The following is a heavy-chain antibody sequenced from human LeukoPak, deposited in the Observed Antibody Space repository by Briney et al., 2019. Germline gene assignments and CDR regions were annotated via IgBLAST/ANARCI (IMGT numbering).Heavy chain of an antibody. D-gene: IGHD2-2*01. CDR2: ISAYNGNT. CDR3: ARIPSIVVVPAASGLYFDY. J-gene: IGHJ4*02. V-gene: IGHV1-18*01. Sequence: ASVKVSCKASGYTFTSYGISWVRQAPGQGLEWMGWISAYNGNTNYAQKLQGRVTMTTDTSTSTAYMELRSLRSDDTAVYYCARIPSIVVVPAASGLYFDYWGQGTLVTVSS. CDR1: GYTFTSYG.